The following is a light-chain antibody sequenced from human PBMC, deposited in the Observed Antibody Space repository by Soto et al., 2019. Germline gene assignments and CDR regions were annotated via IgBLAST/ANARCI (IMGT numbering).Light chain of an antibody. CDR2: DAS. Sequence: DIQMTQSPSTLSASVGDRVTVTCRASQSINIWLAWYQQKPGKAPKLLIYDASILESGVPSRFSGSGSGTEITLTISSLQPEDVAAYYCQQYNSAPLTFGGGTKVDIK. CDR1: QSINIW. V-gene: IGKV1-5*01. CDR3: QQYNSAPLT. J-gene: IGKJ4*01.